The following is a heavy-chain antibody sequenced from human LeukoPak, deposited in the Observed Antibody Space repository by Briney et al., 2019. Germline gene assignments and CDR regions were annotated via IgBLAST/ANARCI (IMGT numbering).Heavy chain of an antibody. V-gene: IGHV3-30*02. J-gene: IGHJ4*02. CDR2: IRYDGGNK. Sequence: PGGSLRLSCAASGFTFSNYAMHWVRQAPGKGLEWVAFIRYDGGNKFYVDSVKGRFTISRDNSRNTLYLQMNSLRAEDTAVYYCPKGSGIAAVVLDHFDYWGQGTLVTVSS. CDR1: GFTFSNYA. CDR3: PKGSGIAAVVLDHFDY. D-gene: IGHD6-25*01.